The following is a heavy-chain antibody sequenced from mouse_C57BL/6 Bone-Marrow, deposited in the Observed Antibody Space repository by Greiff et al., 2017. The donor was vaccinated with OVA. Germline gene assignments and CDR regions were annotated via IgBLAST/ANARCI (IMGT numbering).Heavy chain of an antibody. V-gene: IGHV8-8*01. J-gene: IGHJ3*01. CDR1: GFSLSTFGMG. Sequence: QVTLKKSGPGILQPSQTLSLTCSFSGFSLSTFGMGVGWIRQPSGKGLEWLAHIWWDDDKYYNPALKSRLTISKDTSKNQVFLKIANVDTADTATYYCARMENYDYDPWFAYWGQGTLVTVSA. CDR3: ARMENYDYDPWFAY. D-gene: IGHD2-4*01. CDR2: IWWDDDK.